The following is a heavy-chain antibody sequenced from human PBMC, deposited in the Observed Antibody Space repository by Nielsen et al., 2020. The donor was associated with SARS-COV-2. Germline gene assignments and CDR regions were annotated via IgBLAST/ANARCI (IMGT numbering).Heavy chain of an antibody. CDR2: IIPILGIA. J-gene: IGHJ6*02. Sequence: WVRQAPGQGLEWMGRIIPILGIANYAQKFQGRVTITADKSTSTAYMELSSLRSEDTAVYYCARGSTDCSSTSCYGPQVFGYYYYGMDVWGQGTTVTVSS. D-gene: IGHD2-2*01. CDR3: ARGSTDCSSTSCYGPQVFGYYYYGMDV. V-gene: IGHV1-69*04.